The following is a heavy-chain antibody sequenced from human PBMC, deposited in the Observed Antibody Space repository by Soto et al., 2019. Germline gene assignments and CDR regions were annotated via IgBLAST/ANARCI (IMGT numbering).Heavy chain of an antibody. Sequence: QPGGSLRLSCAASGFTFSSYGMHWVRQAPGKGLEWVAVISYDGNNKFYADSVKGRFTISRDSTKQTLYLQMNSLRPDDTAMYYSPRDPVHSTDYTWTYGTYFDYWGQGGLVNVSS. V-gene: IGHV3-30*03. J-gene: IGHJ4*02. CDR1: GFTFSSYG. D-gene: IGHD1-20*01. CDR2: ISYDGNNK. CDR3: PRDPVHSTDYTWTYGTYFDY.